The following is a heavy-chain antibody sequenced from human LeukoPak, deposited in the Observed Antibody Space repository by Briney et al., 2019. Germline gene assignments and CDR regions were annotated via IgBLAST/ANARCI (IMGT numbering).Heavy chain of an antibody. CDR1: GFTFSRAW. J-gene: IGHJ4*02. D-gene: IGHD3-16*02. CDR2: ISRQIDGGTT. Sequence: GESLRLSCATSGFTFSRAWMHWVRQAPGKGLEWVGRISRQIDGGTTNYAAPVKDRFTISRVDSKGTLSLQMNDLKTEDTGVYYCSTGDYIWGTYRYFYAYWGQGTLVTVSS. V-gene: IGHV3-15*06. CDR3: STGDYIWGTYRYFYAY.